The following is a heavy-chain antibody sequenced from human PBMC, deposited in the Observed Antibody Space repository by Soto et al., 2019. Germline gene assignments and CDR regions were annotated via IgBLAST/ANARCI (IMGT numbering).Heavy chain of an antibody. CDR2: INAGNGNT. D-gene: IGHD3-22*01. CDR1: GYTFTSYA. Sequence: ASVKVSCKASGYTFTSYAMQWVRQAPGQRLEWMGWINAGNGNTKYSQKFQGRVTITRDTSASTAYMELSSLRSEDTAVYYCATVVYYYDSSGYSPIDPWGQGTLVTVSS. V-gene: IGHV1-3*01. CDR3: ATVVYYYDSSGYSPIDP. J-gene: IGHJ5*02.